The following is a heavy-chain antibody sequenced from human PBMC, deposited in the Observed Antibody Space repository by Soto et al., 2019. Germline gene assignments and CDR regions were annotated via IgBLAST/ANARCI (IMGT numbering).Heavy chain of an antibody. CDR2: INHSGST. D-gene: IGHD2-8*01. J-gene: IGHJ3*02. V-gene: IGHV4-34*09. CDR1: GGSFSGYY. Sequence: PSETLSLTCAVYGGSFSGYYWSWIRQPPGKGLEWIGEINHSGSTNYNPSLKSRVTTSVDTSKNQFSLKLSSVTAADTAVYYCARGGPLGNGAFDIWGQGTMVTVSS. CDR3: ARGGPLGNGAFDI.